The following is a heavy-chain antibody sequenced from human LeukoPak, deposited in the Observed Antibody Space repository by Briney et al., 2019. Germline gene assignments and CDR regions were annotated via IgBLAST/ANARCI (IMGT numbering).Heavy chain of an antibody. CDR2: ISLTGET. CDR1: GGPISSTSW. J-gene: IGHJ4*02. CDR3: SRESGASCPFDY. V-gene: IGHV4-4*02. D-gene: IGHD1-26*01. Sequence: SETLSLTCGVSGGPISSTSWWSWVRQPPGQGLEWIGEISLTGETNYNPSLNGRVTMSLDESRNQLSLDLTSVTAADTAIYYCSRESGASCPFDYWGQGTLVIVPP.